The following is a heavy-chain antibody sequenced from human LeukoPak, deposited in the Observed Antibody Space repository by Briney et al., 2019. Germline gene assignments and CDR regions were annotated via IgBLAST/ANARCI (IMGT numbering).Heavy chain of an antibody. CDR1: GGAISSYY. Sequence: SETLSLTCTVSGGAISSYYWSWIRQPPGKGLEWIGYIYHSGSTNYNPSLKSRVTISVDTSKNQFSLKLSSVTAADTAVYYCARGIVVVPAALDAFDIWGQGTMVTVSS. J-gene: IGHJ3*02. CDR2: IYHSGST. V-gene: IGHV4-59*01. CDR3: ARGIVVVPAALDAFDI. D-gene: IGHD2-2*01.